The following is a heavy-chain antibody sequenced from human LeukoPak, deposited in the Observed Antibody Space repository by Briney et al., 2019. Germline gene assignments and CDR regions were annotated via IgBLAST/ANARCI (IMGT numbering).Heavy chain of an antibody. CDR1: GGSISNYY. CDR2: TYYSGET. J-gene: IGHJ4*02. CDR3: ARGRGYYGSGSYYILYYFDY. D-gene: IGHD3-10*01. Sequence: SETLSLTCTVSGGSISNYYWSWIRQPPGKGLEWIGYTYYSGETKYNASLKSRVTISVDTSKNQFSLKLSSVTAADTAVYYCARGRGYYGSGSYYILYYFDYWGQGTPVTVSS. V-gene: IGHV4-59*12.